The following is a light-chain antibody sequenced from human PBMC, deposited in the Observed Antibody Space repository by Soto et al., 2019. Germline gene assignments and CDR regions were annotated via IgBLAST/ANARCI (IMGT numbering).Light chain of an antibody. CDR1: QSISSW. Sequence: DIQMTQSPSTLSASVGDRVTITCRASQSISSWLAWYQQKPGKAPKLLIYKASSLESGVPSRFSGSGSRTEFTLTIRSLQPDDFATYYCQQYNSYPTFGQGTKVEIK. V-gene: IGKV1-5*03. J-gene: IGKJ1*01. CDR2: KAS. CDR3: QQYNSYPT.